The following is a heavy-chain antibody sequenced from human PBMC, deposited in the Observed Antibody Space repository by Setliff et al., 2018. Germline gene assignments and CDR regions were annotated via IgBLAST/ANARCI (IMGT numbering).Heavy chain of an antibody. CDR3: TFARDGYDVFDI. CDR2: IRGRTDNYAT. V-gene: IGHV3-73*01. D-gene: IGHD5-18*01. J-gene: IGHJ3*02. Sequence: GGSLRLSCAASGFSFSGSTVYWVRQASVKGLEWIGRIRGRTDNYATAYAASVRGRFTISRDDSKNTAYLQMNSLKTEDTAVYYCTFARDGYDVFDIWGQGTMVTVSS. CDR1: GFSFSGST.